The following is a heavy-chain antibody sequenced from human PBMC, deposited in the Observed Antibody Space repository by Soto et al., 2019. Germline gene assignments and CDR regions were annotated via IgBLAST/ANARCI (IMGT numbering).Heavy chain of an antibody. V-gene: IGHV3-11*01. J-gene: IGHJ4*02. D-gene: IGHD3-3*01. CDR2: ISSSGSTI. CDR1: GFTFSDYY. CDR3: ARDEVMRGDYDFWSGYPCLDY. Sequence: GGSLRLSCAASGFTFSDYYMSWIRQAPGKGLEWVSYISSSGSTIYYADSVKGRFTISRDNAKNSLYLQMNSLRAEDTAVYYCARDEVMRGDYDFWSGYPCLDYWGQGTLVTVSS.